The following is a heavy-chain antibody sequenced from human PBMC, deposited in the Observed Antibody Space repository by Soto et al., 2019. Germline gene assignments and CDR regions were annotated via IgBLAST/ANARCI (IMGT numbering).Heavy chain of an antibody. V-gene: IGHV1-3*01. CDR1: GYTFTDYG. D-gene: IGHD2-8*01. CDR3: AMICTNALCSPTYYFDY. Sequence: ASVKVSCKASGYTFTDYGIHWVRQAPGQRLEWMGWIHAGNGNTKYSQKFQGRVTITRDTSASTVYMELSSLRSEDTALYYCAMICTNALCSPTYYFDYWGQGTQVTSPQ. J-gene: IGHJ4*02. CDR2: IHAGNGNT.